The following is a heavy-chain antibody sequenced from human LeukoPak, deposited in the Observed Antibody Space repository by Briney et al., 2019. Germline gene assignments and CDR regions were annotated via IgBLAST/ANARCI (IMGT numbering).Heavy chain of an antibody. CDR1: GFTFALYG. Sequence: ASVKVSCKSSGFTFALYGVCWVRQAPGQGLEWMGWISGYNGNTKYAENLQGRLTMTIDSATSTAYMELRSLRSDDTAVFYCARDRNMWALDIWGQGTMVTVTS. V-gene: IGHV1-18*01. J-gene: IGHJ3*02. CDR2: ISGYNGNT. CDR3: ARDRNMWALDI. D-gene: IGHD2-21*01.